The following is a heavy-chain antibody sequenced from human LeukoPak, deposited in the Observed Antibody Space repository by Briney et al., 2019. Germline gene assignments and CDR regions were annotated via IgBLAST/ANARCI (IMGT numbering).Heavy chain of an antibody. CDR1: GFTFSDYY. Sequence: PGGSLRLSCAASGFTFSDYYMTWIRQAPGKGLEWVSYISGSGITIDYADSVKGRFTISRDNAKNSLYLQMNSLRAEDTAVYYCARVGVGKLGYMDVWGKGTTVTVSS. CDR3: ARVGVGKLGYMDV. CDR2: ISGSGITI. D-gene: IGHD3-16*01. J-gene: IGHJ6*03. V-gene: IGHV3-11*04.